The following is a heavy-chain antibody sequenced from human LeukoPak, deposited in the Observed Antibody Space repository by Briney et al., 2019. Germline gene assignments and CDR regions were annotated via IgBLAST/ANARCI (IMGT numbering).Heavy chain of an antibody. V-gene: IGHV1-3*01. CDR2: INAGNGNT. Sequence: GASVKVSCKASGYTFTSYAMHWVRQAPGQRLEWMGWINAGNGNTKYSQKFQGRVTITRDTSASTAYMELSSLRSEDTAVYYCARMIVPDDAFDIWGQGTMVTVSS. CDR3: ARMIVPDDAFDI. CDR1: GYTFTSYA. J-gene: IGHJ3*02. D-gene: IGHD2-2*01.